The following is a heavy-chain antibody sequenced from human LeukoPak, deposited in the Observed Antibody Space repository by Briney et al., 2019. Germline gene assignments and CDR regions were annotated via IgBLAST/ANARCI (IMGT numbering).Heavy chain of an antibody. D-gene: IGHD2-15*01. CDR2: ISISSNYI. V-gene: IGHV3-11*06. Sequence: SGGSLRLSCAASGFTFSDYYMSWIRQAPGKGLEWVSCISISSNYIYYPDSVKGRFTISRDNAKNSLYLQMNSLRAEDTAVYYCARDGGGGLDYWGQGTLVTVSS. CDR3: ARDGGGGLDY. CDR1: GFTFSDYY. J-gene: IGHJ4*02.